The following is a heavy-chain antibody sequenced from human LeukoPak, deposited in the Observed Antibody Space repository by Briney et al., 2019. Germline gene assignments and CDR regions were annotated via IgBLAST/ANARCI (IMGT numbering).Heavy chain of an antibody. CDR2: ISGSSATK. CDR3: AKVGYCSGGSCYSLGYFDY. CDR1: GLTFSRET. V-gene: IGHV3-23*01. Sequence: GGSLRLSCVVSGLTFSRETMGWVRQAPGKGLEWVSVISGSSATKKYGDSVKGRFTISRDNSKNTLYLQMNSLRAEDTAVYYCAKVGYCSGGSCYSLGYFDYWGQGTLVTVSS. J-gene: IGHJ4*02. D-gene: IGHD2-15*01.